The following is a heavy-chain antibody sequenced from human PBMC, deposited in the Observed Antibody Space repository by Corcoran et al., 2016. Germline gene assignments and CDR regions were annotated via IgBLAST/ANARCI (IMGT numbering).Heavy chain of an antibody. CDR3: ARDPMAGICKHFDY. CDR2: IGGSGTTI. D-gene: IGHD6-19*01. CDR1: GFTFRSYS. Sequence: EVQLVESGGGLIQAGGSLRLAGAGSGFTFRSYSMNWVRRAPGKGLEWVSYIGGSGTTIRYADSVKGRFTISRDNAKNSLYLQMNSLTDDDTAVYYWARDPMAGICKHFDYWGPGTLVTVSS. V-gene: IGHV3-48*02. J-gene: IGHJ4*01.